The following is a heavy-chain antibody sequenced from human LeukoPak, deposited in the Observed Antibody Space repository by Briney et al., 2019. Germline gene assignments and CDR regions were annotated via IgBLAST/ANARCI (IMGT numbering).Heavy chain of an antibody. CDR3: ARGIAVAAETYYYYGMDV. V-gene: IGHV1-2*04. Sequence: ASVKVSCKASGYTFTSYYMHWVRQAPGQGLEWMGWINPNSGGTNYAQKFQGWVTMTRDTSISTAYMELSRLRSDDTAVYYCARGIAVAAETYYYYGMDVWGQGTTVTVSS. D-gene: IGHD6-19*01. J-gene: IGHJ6*02. CDR1: GYTFTSYY. CDR2: INPNSGGT.